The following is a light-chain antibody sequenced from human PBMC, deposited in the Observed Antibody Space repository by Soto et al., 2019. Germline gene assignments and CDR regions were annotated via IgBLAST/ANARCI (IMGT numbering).Light chain of an antibody. V-gene: IGKV1-5*03. CDR3: QYYYISSWT. CDR1: QSISSW. Sequence: DIQMTQSPSTLSASVGDRVTITCRASQSISSWLAWCQQKPGKAPKLLIYKASSLETGVPSRFSGSGSGTEFTLTIDSLQPDDFATYYCQYYYISSWTFGQGTKVEIK. J-gene: IGKJ1*01. CDR2: KAS.